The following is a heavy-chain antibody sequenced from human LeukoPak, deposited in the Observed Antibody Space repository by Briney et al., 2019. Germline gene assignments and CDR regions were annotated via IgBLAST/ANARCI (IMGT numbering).Heavy chain of an antibody. Sequence: PSDTLSLTCAVSGYSISSGYYWGWIRQPPGKGLEWIGSIYHNGNTYYNPSLKRRVTISVDTSKSQFSLKLSSVSAADTAVSYCAREYSSASRAFDIWGQGTMVTVSS. CDR1: GYSISSGYY. D-gene: IGHD6-6*01. V-gene: IGHV4-38-2*02. J-gene: IGHJ3*02. CDR2: IYHNGNT. CDR3: AREYSSASRAFDI.